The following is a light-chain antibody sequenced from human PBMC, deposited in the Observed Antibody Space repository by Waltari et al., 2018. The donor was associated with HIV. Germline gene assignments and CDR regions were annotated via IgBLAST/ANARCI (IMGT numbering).Light chain of an antibody. V-gene: IGLV2-23*02. Sequence: QSALTQPASVSGSPGQSITISCTATSSDVGSYNLVSWYQQYPGKAPKLMIYEVNKRPSGISNRFSGSKSGNTASLTISGLQAEDEADYYCCSYAGSRRVFGTGTKVTVL. J-gene: IGLJ1*01. CDR2: EVN. CDR3: CSYAGSRRV. CDR1: SSDVGSYNL.